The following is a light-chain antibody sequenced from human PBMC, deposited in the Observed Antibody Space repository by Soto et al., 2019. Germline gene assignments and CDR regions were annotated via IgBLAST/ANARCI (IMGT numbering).Light chain of an antibody. CDR3: SSYAASNNFYFV. CDR1: SSDVGGYNY. Sequence: QSALTQPPSASGSPGQSVTISCTGTSSDVGGYNYVSWYQQYPGRAPKLMINEVTKRPSGVPDRFSGSKSGNTASLTVSGLQAEDDADSYCSSYAASNNFYFVFGGGTKVTVL. J-gene: IGLJ3*02. CDR2: EVT. V-gene: IGLV2-8*01.